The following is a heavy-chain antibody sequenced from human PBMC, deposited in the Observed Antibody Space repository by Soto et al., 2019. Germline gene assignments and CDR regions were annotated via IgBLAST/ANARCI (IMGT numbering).Heavy chain of an antibody. D-gene: IGHD2-2*01. CDR2: ISYDGSNK. CDR3: ARGPSSLTRFDY. CDR1: GFTFSSYA. V-gene: IGHV3-30-3*01. J-gene: IGHJ4*02. Sequence: QVQLVESGGGVVQPGRSLRLSCAASGFTFSSYAMHWVRQAPGKGLDWVAVISYDGSNKYYADSVKGRFTISRDNSKNTLYLQMNSLRAEDTAVYYCARGPSSLTRFDYWGQGTPVTVSS.